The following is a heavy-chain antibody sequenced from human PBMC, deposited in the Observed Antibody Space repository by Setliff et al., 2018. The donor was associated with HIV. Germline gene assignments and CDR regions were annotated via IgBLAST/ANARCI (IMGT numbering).Heavy chain of an antibody. V-gene: IGHV3-23*01. CDR2: ISGSGDDT. CDR1: GIPFSRSA. CDR3: AKVLDIATTGRRLGVLDI. D-gene: IGHD6-13*01. J-gene: IGHJ3*02. Sequence: SCAASGIPFSRSAMSWVRQAPGKWLEWVSGISGSGDDTYYADSVKGRFTISRDNSKNTLYLQMNSLRVEETALYYCAKVLDIATTGRRLGVLDICGQGTMVTVSS.